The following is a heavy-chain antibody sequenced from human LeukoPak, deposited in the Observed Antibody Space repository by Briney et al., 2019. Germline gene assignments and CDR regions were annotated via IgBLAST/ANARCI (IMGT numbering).Heavy chain of an antibody. V-gene: IGHV3-30*04. CDR1: GFTFSSYA. CDR2: ISYDGSNK. D-gene: IGHD3-10*01. Sequence: GGSLRLSCAASGFTFSSYAMHWVRQAPGKGLEWVAVISYDGSNKYYADSVKGRFTISRDNSKNTLYLQMNSLRAEDTAVYYCAKGTWFGMYRGVTFDYWGQGTLVTVSS. CDR3: AKGTWFGMYRGVTFDY. J-gene: IGHJ4*02.